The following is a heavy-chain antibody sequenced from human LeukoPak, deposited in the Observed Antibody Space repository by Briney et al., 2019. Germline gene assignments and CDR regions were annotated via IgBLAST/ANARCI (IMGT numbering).Heavy chain of an antibody. CDR3: AKGMVRGVNNYYYYYMDV. Sequence: GGSLRLSCAASGFSFSRYNMNWVRQAPGKGLEWVSSISSSPSYIYYADSVKGRFTISRDDAKNSLYLQMNSLRAEDTAVYYCAKGMVRGVNNYYYYYMDVWGKGTTVTVSS. CDR2: ISSSPSYI. D-gene: IGHD3-10*01. J-gene: IGHJ6*03. V-gene: IGHV3-21*01. CDR1: GFSFSRYN.